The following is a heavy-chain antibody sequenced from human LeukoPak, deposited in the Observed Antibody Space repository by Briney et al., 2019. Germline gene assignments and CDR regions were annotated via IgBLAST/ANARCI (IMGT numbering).Heavy chain of an antibody. CDR2: ISSSSYI. Sequence: KSGGSLRLSCAASGFTFSSYSMNWVRQAPGKGLEWVSSISSSSYIYYADSVKGRFTISRDNAKNSLYLQMNSLRAEDTAVYYCAGGSSQYYYYMDVWGKGTTVTVSS. V-gene: IGHV3-21*01. J-gene: IGHJ6*03. CDR1: GFTFSSYS. CDR3: AGGSSQYYYYMDV. D-gene: IGHD6-6*01.